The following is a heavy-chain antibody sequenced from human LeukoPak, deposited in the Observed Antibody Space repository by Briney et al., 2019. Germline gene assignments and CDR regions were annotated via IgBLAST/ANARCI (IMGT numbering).Heavy chain of an antibody. CDR1: GFSFRSYG. CDR3: AKGISMIVVVSHLFDY. Sequence: GGSLRLSSEASGFSFRSYGMSWVRQAPGKGLEWVSAISASGGSTYYPDSVKGRFTISRDNSKNTLFLQVNSLGAEDTAVYYCAKGISMIVVVSHLFDYWGQGTLVTVSS. D-gene: IGHD3-22*01. CDR2: ISASGGST. V-gene: IGHV3-23*01. J-gene: IGHJ4*02.